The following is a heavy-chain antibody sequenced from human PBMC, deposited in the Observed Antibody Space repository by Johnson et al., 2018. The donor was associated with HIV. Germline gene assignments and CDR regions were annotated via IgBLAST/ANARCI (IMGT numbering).Heavy chain of an antibody. CDR3: AKDQHGPLVPTVMRDDAFDI. V-gene: IGHV3-13*01. CDR1: GFTFSSNA. Sequence: VQLVESGGGLVKPGGSLRLSCAASGFTFSSNAMHWVRQATGKGLEWVSAIGTAGDTYYADSAKGRFTISRDNSKNAVYLQINSRGAGDTAVYYGAKDQHGPLVPTVMRDDAFDIWGQGTLVTVSS. D-gene: IGHD5-12*01. CDR2: IGTAGDT. J-gene: IGHJ3*02.